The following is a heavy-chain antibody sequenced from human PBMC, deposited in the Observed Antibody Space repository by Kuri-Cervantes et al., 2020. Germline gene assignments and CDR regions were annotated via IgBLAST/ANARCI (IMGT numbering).Heavy chain of an antibody. D-gene: IGHD2-2*01. CDR3: ARHSAGPHPYQLLGLGWFDP. V-gene: IGHV4-39*01. CDR2: IYYSGST. J-gene: IGHJ5*02. CDR1: GGSISSSNW. Sequence: SQTLSLTCAVSGGSISSSNWWSWIRQPPGKGLEWIGSIYYSGSTYYNPSLKSRVTISVDTSKNQFSLKLSSVTAADTAVYYCARHSAGPHPYQLLGLGWFDPWGQGTLVTVSS.